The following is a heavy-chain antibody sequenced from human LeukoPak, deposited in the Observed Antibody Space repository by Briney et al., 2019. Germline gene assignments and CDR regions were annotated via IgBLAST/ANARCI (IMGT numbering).Heavy chain of an antibody. J-gene: IGHJ4*02. CDR1: GFTFSSYA. CDR2: ISYDGSNK. V-gene: IGHV3-30*04. CDR3: ARGGLRSPRYYFDY. Sequence: GGSLRLSCAASGFTFSSYAMHWVRQAPGKGLEWVAVISYDGSNKYYADSVKGRFTISRDKSKNTLYLQMNSLRAEDTAVYYCARGGLRSPRYYFDYWGQGTLVTVSS. D-gene: IGHD3-10*01.